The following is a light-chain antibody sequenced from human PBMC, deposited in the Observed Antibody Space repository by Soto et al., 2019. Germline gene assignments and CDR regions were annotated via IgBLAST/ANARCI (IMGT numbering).Light chain of an antibody. CDR2: GAS. CDR1: QSVSSTS. V-gene: IGKV3-20*01. CDR3: QQYDGSPPWT. Sequence: DIVLPQSPGTLSFSPGERATLSCRPSQSVSSTSLAWYLQKPGQAPRLLIYGASNRATGMPYRFRGSGSGTDFTLTISRLEPQDFAVYYCQQYDGSPPWTFGLGTKVDIK. J-gene: IGKJ1*01.